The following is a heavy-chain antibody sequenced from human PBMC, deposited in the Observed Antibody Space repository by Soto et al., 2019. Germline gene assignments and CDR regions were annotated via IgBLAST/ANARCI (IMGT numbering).Heavy chain of an antibody. CDR1: GFTVSSNY. D-gene: IGHD5-12*01. CDR3: ARDRRGYXGYETPSSYYYYYGMDV. Sequence: GGSLRLSCAASGFTVSSNYMSRVRQAPGKGLEWVSVIYSGGSTYYADSVKGRFTISRDNSKNTLYLQMNSLRAEDTAVYYCARDRRGYXGYETPSSYYYYYGMDVWGQGTTVTVSS. V-gene: IGHV3-53*01. J-gene: IGHJ6*02. CDR2: IYSGGST.